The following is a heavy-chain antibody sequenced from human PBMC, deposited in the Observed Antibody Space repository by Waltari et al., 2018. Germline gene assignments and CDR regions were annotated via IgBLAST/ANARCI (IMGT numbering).Heavy chain of an antibody. D-gene: IGHD2-2*02. V-gene: IGHV1-69*01. Sequence: QVQLVQSGAEVKKPGSSVKVSCKASGGPFSSYAISWVRRAPGKGLEWMGGIIPIFGTANYAQKFQGRVTITADESTSTAYMELSSLRSEDTAVYYCAGCSSTSCYSYYYYGMDVWGQGTTVTVSS. CDR2: IIPIFGTA. J-gene: IGHJ6*02. CDR1: GGPFSSYA. CDR3: AGCSSTSCYSYYYYGMDV.